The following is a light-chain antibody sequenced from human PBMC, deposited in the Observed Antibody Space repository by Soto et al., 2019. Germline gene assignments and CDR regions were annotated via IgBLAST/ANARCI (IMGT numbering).Light chain of an antibody. V-gene: IGKV1-39*01. Sequence: DIQMTQSPSSLSASVGDRVTITCRASQSISSYLNWYQQKPGKAPKLLIYAASSLQSGVPSRFSGSGSGTDFTFTISILQPEDFATNYCQQSYSTLTFGQGRRLDIK. CDR2: AAS. J-gene: IGKJ5*01. CDR3: QQSYSTLT. CDR1: QSISSY.